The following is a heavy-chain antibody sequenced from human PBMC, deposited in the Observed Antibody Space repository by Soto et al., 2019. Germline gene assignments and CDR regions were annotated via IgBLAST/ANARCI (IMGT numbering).Heavy chain of an antibody. D-gene: IGHD2-15*01. V-gene: IGHV3-7*01. J-gene: IGHJ6*03. CDR2: IKQDGSEK. Sequence: GGSLRLSCAASGFTFSSYWMSWVRQAPGKGLEWVANIKQDGSEKYYVDSVKGRFTISRDNAKNSLYLHMNSLRAEDTAVYYCARDINCSGGSCYIYYYYYYMDVWGKGTTVTVSS. CDR1: GFTFSSYW. CDR3: ARDINCSGGSCYIYYYYYYMDV.